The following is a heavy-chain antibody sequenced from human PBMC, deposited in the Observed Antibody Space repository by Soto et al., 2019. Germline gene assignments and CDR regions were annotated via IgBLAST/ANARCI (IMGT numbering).Heavy chain of an antibody. CDR1: GYTFTSYD. CDR2: MNPNSGNT. J-gene: IGHJ4*02. D-gene: IGHD7-27*01. Sequence: QVQLVQSGAEVKKPGASVKVSCKASGYTFTSYDINWVRQATGQGLEWMGWMNPNSGNTGYAQKFQGGVTMTRNTSISTAYMELSSLRSEDTAVYYCARGGPKLGRLPPGFDYWGQGTLVTVSS. CDR3: ARGGPKLGRLPPGFDY. V-gene: IGHV1-8*01.